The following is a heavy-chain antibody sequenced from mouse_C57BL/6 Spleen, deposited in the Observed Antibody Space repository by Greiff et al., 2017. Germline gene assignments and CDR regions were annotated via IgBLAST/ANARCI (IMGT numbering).Heavy chain of an antibody. CDR2: IYPGSGNT. J-gene: IGHJ3*01. CDR1: GYSFTSYY. V-gene: IGHV1-66*01. CDR3: ARSSVTTVVATE. Sequence: QVQLKESGPELVKPGASVKISCKASGYSFTSYYIHWVKQRPGQGLEWIGWIYPGSGNTKYNEKFKGKATLTADTSSSTAYMQLSSLTSEDSAVYYCARSSVTTVVATEWGQGTLVTVSA. D-gene: IGHD1-1*01.